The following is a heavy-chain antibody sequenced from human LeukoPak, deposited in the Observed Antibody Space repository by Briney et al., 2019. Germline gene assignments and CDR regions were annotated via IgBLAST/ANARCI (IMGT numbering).Heavy chain of an antibody. Sequence: PSETLSLTCTVSGGSISSYYWSWIRQPPGKGLEWLGYIYYSGSTNYNPSLKSRVTISVDTSKNQFSLTLSSVTAADTAVYYCARSNSYGYAYYYYYMDVWGKGTTVTVSS. CDR2: IYYSGST. D-gene: IGHD5-18*01. CDR1: GGSISSYY. CDR3: ARSNSYGYAYYYYYMDV. V-gene: IGHV4-59*01. J-gene: IGHJ6*03.